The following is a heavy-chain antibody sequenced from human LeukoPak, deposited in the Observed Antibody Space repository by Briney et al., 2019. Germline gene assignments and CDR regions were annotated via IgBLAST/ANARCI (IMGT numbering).Heavy chain of an antibody. CDR1: GGSISSYY. Sequence: PSETLSLTCTVSGGSISSYYWSWIRQPPGKGLEWIGYIYYSGSTNYNPSLKSRVTISVDTPKNQFSLKLSSVTAADTAVYYCARVVVPAAIDYWGQGTLVTVSS. CDR2: IYYSGST. CDR3: ARVVVPAAIDY. D-gene: IGHD2-2*02. J-gene: IGHJ4*02. V-gene: IGHV4-59*01.